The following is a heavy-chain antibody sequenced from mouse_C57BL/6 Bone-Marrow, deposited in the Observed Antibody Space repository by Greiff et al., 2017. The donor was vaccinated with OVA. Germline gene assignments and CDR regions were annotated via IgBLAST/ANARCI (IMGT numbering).Heavy chain of an antibody. CDR3: ARVYYDYLH. CDR2: ISDGGSYT. V-gene: IGHV5-4*03. CDR1: GFTFSSYA. D-gene: IGHD2-4*01. J-gene: IGHJ3*01. Sequence: EVMLVESGGGLVKPGGSLKLSCAASGFTFSSYAMSWVRQTPEKRLEWVATISDGGSYTYYPDNVKGRFTISRDKAKNNLYLQMSHLKSEDTAMYYCARVYYDYLHWGQGTLVTVSA.